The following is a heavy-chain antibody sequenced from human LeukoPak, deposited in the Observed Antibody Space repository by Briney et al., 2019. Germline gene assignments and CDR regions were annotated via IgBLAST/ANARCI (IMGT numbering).Heavy chain of an antibody. CDR1: GFTFGDYA. Sequence: SGRSLRLSCTASGFTFGDYAMSWVRQAPGKGLEWVGFIRGKAYGGTTEYAASVKGRFTISRDDSKSIAYLQMNSLKTEDTAVYYCTRESYDFWSGYYPDDAFDIWGQGTMVTVSS. D-gene: IGHD3-3*01. CDR2: IRGKAYGGTT. V-gene: IGHV3-49*04. CDR3: TRESYDFWSGYYPDDAFDI. J-gene: IGHJ3*02.